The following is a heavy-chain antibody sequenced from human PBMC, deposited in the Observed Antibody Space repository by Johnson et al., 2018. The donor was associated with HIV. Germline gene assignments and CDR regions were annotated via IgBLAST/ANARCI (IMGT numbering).Heavy chain of an antibody. CDR2: INSDGSST. D-gene: IGHD3-22*01. CDR3: ARQLKYYYDSSGYYYLSSADFDI. V-gene: IGHV3-74*02. CDR1: GFTFSSYW. Sequence: VQLVESGGGLVQPGGSLRLSCAASGFTFSSYWMHWVRQAPGKGMVWVSRINSDGSSTSYADSVKGRFTISRDNAKNTLYLQMNSLRAEDTAVYYCARQLKYYYDSSGYYYLSSADFDIWGQGTMVTVSS. J-gene: IGHJ3*02.